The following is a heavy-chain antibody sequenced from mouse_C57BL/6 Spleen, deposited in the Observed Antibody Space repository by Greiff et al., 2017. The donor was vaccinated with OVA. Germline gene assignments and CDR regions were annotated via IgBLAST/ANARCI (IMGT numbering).Heavy chain of an antibody. Sequence: EVMLVESEGGLVQPGSSMKLSCTASGFTFSDYYMAWVRQVPEKGLEWVANINYDGSSTYYLDSLKSRFIISRDNAKNILYLQMSSLKSEDTATYYCARDHDDYGGGGYYFDYWGQGTTLTVSS. J-gene: IGHJ2*01. CDR2: INYDGSST. CDR1: GFTFSDYY. CDR3: ARDHDDYGGGGYYFDY. V-gene: IGHV5-16*01. D-gene: IGHD2-4*01.